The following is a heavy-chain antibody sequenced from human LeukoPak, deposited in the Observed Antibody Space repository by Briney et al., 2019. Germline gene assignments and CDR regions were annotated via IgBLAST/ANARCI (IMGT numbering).Heavy chain of an antibody. J-gene: IGHJ4*02. CDR1: GGSISTYY. V-gene: IGHV4-59*04. CDR2: IYHTGSA. D-gene: IGHD1-7*01. CDR3: ASADITGTPPYFDS. Sequence: SETLSLTCTVSGGSISTYYWSWIRQPAGKGLEWVGYIYHTGSAYYSPSLKSRVTMSVDRSKNQFSLKVSSVTPADTAVYYCASADITGTPPYFDSWGQGTLVTVSS.